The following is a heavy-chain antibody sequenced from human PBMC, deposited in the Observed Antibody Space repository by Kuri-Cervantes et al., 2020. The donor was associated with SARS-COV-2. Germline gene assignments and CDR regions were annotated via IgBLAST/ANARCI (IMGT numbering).Heavy chain of an antibody. Sequence: GSLRLSCTVSGGSISSSSYYWGWIRQPPGKGLEWIGSIYYSGSTYYNPSFKSRITISEDTSKNQFSLKLSSVTAADTAVYYWARARMVRGVYGSFDSWGQGTMVTVSS. CDR2: IYYSGST. CDR3: ARARMVRGVYGSFDS. J-gene: IGHJ3*02. CDR1: GGSISSSSYY. D-gene: IGHD3-10*01. V-gene: IGHV4-39*07.